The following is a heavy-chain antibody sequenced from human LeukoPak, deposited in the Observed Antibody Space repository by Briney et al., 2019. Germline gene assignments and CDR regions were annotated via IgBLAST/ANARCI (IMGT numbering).Heavy chain of an antibody. CDR3: ARHDLGELPFDY. Sequence: SETLSLTCTVSGGSISSSSYYWGWIRQPPGKGLEWIGSIYYSGSTYYNPSLKSRVTISVDTSKNQFSLKLSSVTAADTAMYYCARHDLGELPFDYWGQGTLVTVSS. D-gene: IGHD3-10*01. J-gene: IGHJ4*02. CDR1: GGSISSSSYY. V-gene: IGHV4-39*01. CDR2: IYYSGST.